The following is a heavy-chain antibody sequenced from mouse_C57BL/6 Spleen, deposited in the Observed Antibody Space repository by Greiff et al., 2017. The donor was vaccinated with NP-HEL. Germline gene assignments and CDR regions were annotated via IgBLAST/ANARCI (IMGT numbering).Heavy chain of an antibody. V-gene: IGHV1-52*01. J-gene: IGHJ2*01. CDR3: AREKHYYGSSYFDY. D-gene: IGHD1-1*01. CDR1: GYTFTSYW. CDR2: IDTSDSET. Sequence: VQLQQSGAELVRPGSSVKLSCKASGYTFTSYWMHWVKQRPIQGLEWIGNIDTSDSETHYNQKFKDKATLTVDKSSSTAYMQLSSLTSEDSAVYYCAREKHYYGSSYFDYWGQGTTLTVSS.